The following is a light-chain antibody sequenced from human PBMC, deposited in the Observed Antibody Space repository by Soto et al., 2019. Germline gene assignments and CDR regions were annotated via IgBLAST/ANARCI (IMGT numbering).Light chain of an antibody. J-gene: IGKJ5*01. CDR2: DAS. CDR3: HQRNK. V-gene: IGKV3D-20*02. CDR1: QSVSYY. Sequence: EIVLTQSPGTLSLSPGERATLSCRASQSVSYYLAWYQQKPGQAPRLLIYDASSRATGVPDRFSGSGSGTDFTLTISRLEPEDFGVYFCHQRNKFGQGTRLEIK.